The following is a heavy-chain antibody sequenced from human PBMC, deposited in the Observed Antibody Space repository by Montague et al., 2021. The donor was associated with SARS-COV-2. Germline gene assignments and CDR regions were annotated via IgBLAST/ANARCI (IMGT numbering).Heavy chain of an antibody. CDR3: ARFGGGTLEFDL. CDR2: IRTTGHT. Sequence: TLSLTCTVSGASISTGIYYWSWIRQPAGKGLEWIGRIRTTGHTYYNSSLESRVFMSVDTSTNQFSLSLTSVTAADTAVYFCARFGGGTLEFDLWGQGTLVTVSS. V-gene: IGHV4-61*02. CDR1: GASISTGIYY. J-gene: IGHJ4*02. D-gene: IGHD3-10*01.